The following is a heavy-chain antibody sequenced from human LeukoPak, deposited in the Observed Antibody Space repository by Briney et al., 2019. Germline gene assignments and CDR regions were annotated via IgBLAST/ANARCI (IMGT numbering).Heavy chain of an antibody. CDR1: GYTFTSYD. Sequence: ASVKVSCKASGYTFTSYDINWVRQAPGQGLEWMGWVNPNSGNTGYAQKFQGRVTMTRNTSISTAYMELSSLRSEVTAVYYCARGFMMTFGGVYFDYWGQGTLVTVSS. D-gene: IGHD3-16*01. J-gene: IGHJ4*02. CDR3: ARGFMMTFGGVYFDY. CDR2: VNPNSGNT. V-gene: IGHV1-8*01.